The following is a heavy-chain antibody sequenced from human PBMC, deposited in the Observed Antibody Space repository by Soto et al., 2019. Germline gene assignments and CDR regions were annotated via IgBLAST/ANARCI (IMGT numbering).Heavy chain of an antibody. D-gene: IGHD1-26*01. CDR2: IYYSGST. CDR1: GGSISGSSYY. CDR3: AKEELPSENYFDY. V-gene: IGHV4-39*01. Sequence: SETLSLTCTVSGGSISGSSYYWGWIRQPPGKGLEWIGSIYYSGSTYYNPSLKSRVTISVDTSKNQFSLKLSSVTAADTAVYYCAKEELPSENYFDYWGQGTLVTVSS. J-gene: IGHJ4*02.